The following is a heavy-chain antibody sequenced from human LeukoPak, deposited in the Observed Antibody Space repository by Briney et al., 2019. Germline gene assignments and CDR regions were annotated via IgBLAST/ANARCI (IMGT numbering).Heavy chain of an antibody. D-gene: IGHD6-25*01. Sequence: SQTLSLTCTVSGGSIGSGTYYWTWIRQPAGKGLEWIGHIYTTGWSTNYNPSLKSRVTISVDTSKNQFSLRLNSVTAADPAVYYCARIDPLGFFDQWGQGTLVTVSS. CDR1: GGSIGSGTYY. CDR2: IYTTGWST. J-gene: IGHJ4*02. CDR3: ARIDPLGFFDQ. V-gene: IGHV4-61*09.